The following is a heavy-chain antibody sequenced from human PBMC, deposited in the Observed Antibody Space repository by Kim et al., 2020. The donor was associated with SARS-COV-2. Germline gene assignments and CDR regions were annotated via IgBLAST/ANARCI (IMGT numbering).Heavy chain of an antibody. J-gene: IGHJ5*02. CDR3: ARSRANGYNFARWAPGGNWFDP. V-gene: IGHV4-59*01. D-gene: IGHD5-12*01. Sequence: SETLSLTCTVSGGSISSYYWSWIRQPPGKGLEWIGYIYYSGSTNYNPSLKSRVTISVDTSKNQFSLKLSSVTAADTAVYYCARSRANGYNFARWAPGGNWFDPWGQGTLVTVSS. CDR2: IYYSGST. CDR1: GGSISSYY.